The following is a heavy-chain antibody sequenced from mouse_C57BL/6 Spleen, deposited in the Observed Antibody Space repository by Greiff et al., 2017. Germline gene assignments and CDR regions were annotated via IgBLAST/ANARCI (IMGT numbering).Heavy chain of an antibody. Sequence: QVQLKQPGAELVRPGTSVKLSCKASGYTFTSYWMHWVKQRPGQGLEWIGVIDPSDSYTNYNQKFKGKATLTVDTSSSTAYMQLSSLTSEDSAVYYCAPITTVVAPFDYWGQGTTLTVSS. V-gene: IGHV1-59*01. D-gene: IGHD1-1*01. CDR1: GYTFTSYW. J-gene: IGHJ2*01. CDR2: IDPSDSYT. CDR3: APITTVVAPFDY.